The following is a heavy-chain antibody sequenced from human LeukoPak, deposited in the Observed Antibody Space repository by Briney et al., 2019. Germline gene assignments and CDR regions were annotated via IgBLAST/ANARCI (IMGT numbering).Heavy chain of an antibody. Sequence: GGSLRLSCAASGFTFNTYSMNWVRQAPGKGLEWVSSITSSSGYTYYADSVKGRFTISRDNAYNSLYLQMDSLSADDTAVYYCARVGYGDYVKDYWGQGTLVTVSS. CDR3: ARVGYGDYVKDY. CDR1: GFTFNTYS. D-gene: IGHD4-17*01. CDR2: ITSSSGYT. V-gene: IGHV3-21*01. J-gene: IGHJ4*02.